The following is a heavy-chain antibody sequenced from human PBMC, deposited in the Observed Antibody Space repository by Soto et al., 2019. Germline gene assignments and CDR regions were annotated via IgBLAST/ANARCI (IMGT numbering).Heavy chain of an antibody. Sequence: SETLSLTCTVSGGSISSYYWSWIRQPPGKGLEWIGSIYYSGSTYYNPSLKSRVTISVDTSKNQFSLKLSSVTAADTAVYYCARGRIGVVIIGYYYYYGMDVWGQGTTVTVSS. J-gene: IGHJ6*02. CDR3: ARGRIGVVIIGYYYYYGMDV. CDR1: GGSISSYY. V-gene: IGHV4-39*01. D-gene: IGHD3-3*01. CDR2: IYYSGST.